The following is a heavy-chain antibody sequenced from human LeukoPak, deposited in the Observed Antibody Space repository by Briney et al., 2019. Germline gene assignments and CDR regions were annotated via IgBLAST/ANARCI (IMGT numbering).Heavy chain of an antibody. Sequence: SVKVSCKASGGTLSSYAISWVRQAPGQGLEWMGGIIPIFGTANYAQKFQGRVTITADESTSTAYMELSSLRSEDTAVYYCARDLDGSGYYPDYWGQGTLVTVSS. CDR3: ARDLDGSGYYPDY. V-gene: IGHV1-69*13. D-gene: IGHD3-22*01. CDR2: IIPIFGTA. CDR1: GGTLSSYA. J-gene: IGHJ4*02.